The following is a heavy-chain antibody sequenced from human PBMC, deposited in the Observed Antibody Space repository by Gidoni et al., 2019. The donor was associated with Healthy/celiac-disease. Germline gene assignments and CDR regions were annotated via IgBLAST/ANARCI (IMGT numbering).Heavy chain of an antibody. D-gene: IGHD3-22*01. CDR2: IYYSGST. CDR1: DGSISSYY. CDR3: ARVDYYYDSSGYSGSPDAFDI. J-gene: IGHJ3*02. V-gene: IGHV4-59*01. Sequence: VQLQESAPGLVKPSETLSLTCTVSDGSISSYYWSWIRQPPGKGLEWIGYIYYSGSTNYNPSLKSRVTISVDTSKNQFSLKLSSVTAADTAVYYCARVDYYYDSSGYSGSPDAFDIWGQGTMVTVSS.